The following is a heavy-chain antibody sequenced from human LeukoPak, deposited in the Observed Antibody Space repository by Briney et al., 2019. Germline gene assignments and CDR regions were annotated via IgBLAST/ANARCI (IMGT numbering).Heavy chain of an antibody. D-gene: IGHD6-13*01. J-gene: IGHJ4*02. CDR2: IYPGDSDT. V-gene: IGHV5-51*01. Sequence: GESLKISCKGSGYSFTSYWIGWVRQMPGKGLEWMGIIYPGDSDTRYSPSFQGQVTISADKSISTAYLQWSSLKASDTAMYYCARQGHRVQAAAAPEGDYWGQGTLVTVSS. CDR1: GYSFTSYW. CDR3: ARQGHRVQAAAAPEGDY.